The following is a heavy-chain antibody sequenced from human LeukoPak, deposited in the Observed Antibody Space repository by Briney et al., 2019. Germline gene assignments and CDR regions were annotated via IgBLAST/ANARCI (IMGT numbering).Heavy chain of an antibody. D-gene: IGHD3-3*01. CDR1: GGSISSYY. J-gene: IGHJ5*02. V-gene: IGHV4-4*07. Sequence: PSETLSLTCTVSGGSISSYYWSWIRQPAGKGLEWIGRIYTSGSTNYNPSLKSRVTMSVDTSKNQFSLKLSSVTAADTAVYYCARDEEDPRFLEWNWFDPWGQGTLVTVSS. CDR2: IYTSGST. CDR3: ARDEEDPRFLEWNWFDP.